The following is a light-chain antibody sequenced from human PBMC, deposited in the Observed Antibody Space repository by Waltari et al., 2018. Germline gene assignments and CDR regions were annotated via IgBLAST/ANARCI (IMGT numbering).Light chain of an antibody. CDR3: SSYTSSSSLV. CDR1: SSDVGGYNY. J-gene: IGLJ3*02. CDR2: DVS. V-gene: IGLV2-14*03. Sequence: QSALTQPASVSGSPGQSITISCTGTSSDVGGYNYVSWYQPHPGKAPKLMIYDVSNRPAVFSKLFPGSKSGNTASLTISGLHAEDEADYYCSSYTSSSSLVFGGGTKLTVL.